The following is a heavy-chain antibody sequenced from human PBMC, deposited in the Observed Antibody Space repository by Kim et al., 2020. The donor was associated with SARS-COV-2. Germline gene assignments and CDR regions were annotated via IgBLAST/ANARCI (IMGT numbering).Heavy chain of an antibody. J-gene: IGHJ5*02. CDR1: GYSFTSYW. Sequence: GESLKISCKGSGYSFTSYWISWVRQMPGKGLEWMGRIDPSDSYTNYSPSFQGHVTISADKSISTAYLQWSSLKASDTAMYYCARRVVGATLNDNWFDPWGQGTLVTVSS. D-gene: IGHD1-26*01. CDR3: ARRVVGATLNDNWFDP. V-gene: IGHV5-10-1*01. CDR2: IDPSDSYT.